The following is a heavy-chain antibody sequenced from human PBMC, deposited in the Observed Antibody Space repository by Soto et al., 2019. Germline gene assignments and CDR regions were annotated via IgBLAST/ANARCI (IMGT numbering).Heavy chain of an antibody. CDR2: ISAYNGNT. J-gene: IGHJ4*02. CDR1: GYTFTGYY. D-gene: IGHD2-2*01. CDR3: AREVVVAAAVDY. V-gene: IGHV1-18*04. Sequence: ASVKVSCKASGYTFTGYYMHWVRQAPGQGLEWMGWISAYNGNTNSAQKFQGRVTMTTDASTTTAYMELRSLRSDDTAVYYCAREVVVAAAVDYWGQGTLVTVSS.